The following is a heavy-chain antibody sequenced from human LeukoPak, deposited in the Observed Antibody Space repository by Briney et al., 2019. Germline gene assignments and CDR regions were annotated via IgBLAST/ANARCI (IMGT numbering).Heavy chain of an antibody. V-gene: IGHV1-8*02. CDR2: MNPNSGDA. Sequence: GASVKVSCKASGYSFTSYDINWVRQATGQGLEWIGWMNPNSGDADYTQKFKGSVTFTRDTSTRTAYMEVNSLGSEDTAVYYCARSNFGGNVHFDYWGQGTLVTVSS. D-gene: IGHD4-23*01. CDR1: GYSFTSYD. CDR3: ARSNFGGNVHFDY. J-gene: IGHJ4*02.